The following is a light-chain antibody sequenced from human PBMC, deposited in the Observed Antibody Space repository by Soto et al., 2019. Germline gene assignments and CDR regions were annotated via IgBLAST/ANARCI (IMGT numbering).Light chain of an antibody. CDR1: QSISGY. CDR2: DAS. V-gene: IGKV3-11*01. Sequence: EIVLTQSPASLSLSPGESATLSCRASQSISGYLVWYQQKPGQAPRLLIYDASNRATGIPARFSGSGSGTDFTLTITSLEPEDSAVYSCQQRSSWPLTFGRGTKVEI. CDR3: QQRSSWPLT. J-gene: IGKJ4*01.